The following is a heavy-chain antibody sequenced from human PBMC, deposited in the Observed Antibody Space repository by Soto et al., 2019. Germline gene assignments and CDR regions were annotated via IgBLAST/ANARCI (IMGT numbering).Heavy chain of an antibody. CDR1: GLTLSSYA. D-gene: IGHD3-10*01. CDR2: ISYDGSNK. Sequence: GGCLRLSGAAAGLTLSSYAMHWVRQAPGKGLEWVAVISYDGSNKYYADSVKGRFTISRDNSKNTLYLQMNSLRAEDTAVYYCSRDGPLRPRVAHWAQATLVPAPQ. CDR3: SRDGPLRPRVAH. V-gene: IGHV3-30-3*01. J-gene: IGHJ4*02.